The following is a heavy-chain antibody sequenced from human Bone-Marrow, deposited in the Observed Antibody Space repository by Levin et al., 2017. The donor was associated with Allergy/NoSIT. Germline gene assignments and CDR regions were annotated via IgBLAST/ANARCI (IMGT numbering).Heavy chain of an antibody. J-gene: IGHJ5*02. D-gene: IGHD6-19*01. Sequence: GGSLRLSCAASGFTFSSYGMHWVRQAPGKGLEWVAVISYDGSNKYYADSVKGRFTISRDNSKNTLYLQMNSLRAEDTAVYYCAKDPWQWLDRVAPNWFDPWGQGTLVTVSS. CDR1: GFTFSSYG. CDR3: AKDPWQWLDRVAPNWFDP. CDR2: ISYDGSNK. V-gene: IGHV3-30*18.